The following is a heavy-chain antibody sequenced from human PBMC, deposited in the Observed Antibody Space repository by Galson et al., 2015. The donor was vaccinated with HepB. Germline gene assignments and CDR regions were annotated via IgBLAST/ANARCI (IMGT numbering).Heavy chain of an antibody. CDR1: GFTFSDYY. D-gene: IGHD3-10*01. CDR3: ARVWVDALDI. CDR2: ISGSGRNI. V-gene: IGHV3-11*01. Sequence: SLRLSCAASGFTFSDYYMSWIRQAPGKGLEWLSYISGSGRNIYYADSVKGRFTITRDNAKNSLYLQMNSLRAEDSAVYYCARVWVDALDIWGHGLMVTVSS. J-gene: IGHJ3*02.